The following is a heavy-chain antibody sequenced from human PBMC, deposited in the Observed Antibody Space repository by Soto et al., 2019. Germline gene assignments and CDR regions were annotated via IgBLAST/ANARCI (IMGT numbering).Heavy chain of an antibody. J-gene: IGHJ5*02. Sequence: SETLSLTCTVSGGSISSGDYYWSWIRQPPGKGLEWIGYIYYSGSTYYNPSLKSRVTISVDTSKNQFSLKLSSVTAADTAVYYCARATAVARFDPWGQGALVTVSS. D-gene: IGHD6-19*01. CDR3: ARATAVARFDP. V-gene: IGHV4-30-4*01. CDR2: IYYSGST. CDR1: GGSISSGDYY.